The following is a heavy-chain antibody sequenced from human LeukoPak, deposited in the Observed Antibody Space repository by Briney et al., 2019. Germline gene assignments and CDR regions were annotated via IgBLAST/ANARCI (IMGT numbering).Heavy chain of an antibody. V-gene: IGHV1-2*02. CDR3: AREDSAGIAAAGTCYYGTDV. J-gene: IGHJ6*02. D-gene: IGHD6-13*01. Sequence: ASVKVSCKASGYIFTGFFISWVRQAPGQGLEWMGWINPNSGDTDYGQKFQGRVSIIRDTSISTTYMELSSLTSDDTAVYYCAREDSAGIAAAGTCYYGTDVWGQGTTVTVSS. CDR1: GYIFTGFF. CDR2: INPNSGDT.